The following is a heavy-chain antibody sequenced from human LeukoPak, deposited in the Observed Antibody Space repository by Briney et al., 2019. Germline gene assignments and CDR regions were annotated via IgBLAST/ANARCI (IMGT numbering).Heavy chain of an antibody. CDR1: GFNFDDHA. Sequence: GGSLRLSCAASGFNFDDHAMHWVRQPPGGGLQWVSLVRGDGSVTHYADSVKGRFTASRDNNKNSLYLQMDSLTTEDTAFYYCAKDQYTSGWFTWFDFWGRGTLVTVSS. D-gene: IGHD6-19*01. CDR3: AKDQYTSGWFTWFDF. J-gene: IGHJ4*02. CDR2: VRGDGSVT. V-gene: IGHV3-43*02.